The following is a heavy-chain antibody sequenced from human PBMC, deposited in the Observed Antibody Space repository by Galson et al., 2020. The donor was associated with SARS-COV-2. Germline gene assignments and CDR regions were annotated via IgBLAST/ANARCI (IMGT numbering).Heavy chain of an antibody. V-gene: IGHV3-30*18. J-gene: IGHJ4*02. CDR2: ISYDGSNK. Sequence: GGSLRLSCAASGFTFSSYGMHWVRQAPGKGLEWVAVISYDGSNKYYADSVKGRFTISRDNSKNTLYLQMNSLRAEDTAVYYCAKDLQYDYGGNPRTWGQGTLVTVSS. D-gene: IGHD4-17*01. CDR3: AKDLQYDYGGNPRT. CDR1: GFTFSSYG.